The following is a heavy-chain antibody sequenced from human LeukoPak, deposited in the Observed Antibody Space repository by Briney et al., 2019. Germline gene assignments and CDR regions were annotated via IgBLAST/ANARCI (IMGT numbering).Heavy chain of an antibody. J-gene: IGHJ4*02. CDR3: ASSWGYSGYDCRY. CDR2: ISAYNGST. D-gene: IGHD5-12*01. Sequence: ASVRVSCKASGYTFTSYGISWVRQAPGQGLEWMGWISAYNGSTNYAQKLQGRVTMTTDTSTSTAYVELRSLRSDDTAVYYCASSWGYSGYDCRYWGQGTLVTVSS. V-gene: IGHV1-18*01. CDR1: GYTFTSYG.